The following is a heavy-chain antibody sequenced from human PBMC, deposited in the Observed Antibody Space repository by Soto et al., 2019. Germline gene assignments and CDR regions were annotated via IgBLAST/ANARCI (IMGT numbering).Heavy chain of an antibody. Sequence: PSETLSLTCAVSGGSISGSYWWTWVRQPPGKELEWIGEIWHSGNFNYNPSLKSRVTMSVDKSKSQISLKLSSVTAADTAVYYCARDKGDYNWFDPWGQGTLVTVSS. CDR1: GGSISGSYW. V-gene: IGHV4-4*02. J-gene: IGHJ5*02. CDR2: IWHSGNF. D-gene: IGHD3-16*01. CDR3: ARDKGDYNWFDP.